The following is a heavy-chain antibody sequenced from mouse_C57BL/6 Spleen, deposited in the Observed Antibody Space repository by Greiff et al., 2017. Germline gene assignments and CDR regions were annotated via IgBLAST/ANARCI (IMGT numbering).Heavy chain of an antibody. D-gene: IGHD1-1*01. J-gene: IGHJ2*01. V-gene: IGHV14-4*01. CDR3: TTPLRLYYFKY. CDR1: GFNIKDDY. CDR2: IDPENGDT. Sequence: EVQLQQSGAELVRPGASVKLSCTASGFNIKDDYMHWVKQRPEQGLEWIGWIDPENGDTEYASKFQGKATITADTSSNTAYLQLSSLTSEDTAVYYGTTPLRLYYFKYWGQGTTLTVS.